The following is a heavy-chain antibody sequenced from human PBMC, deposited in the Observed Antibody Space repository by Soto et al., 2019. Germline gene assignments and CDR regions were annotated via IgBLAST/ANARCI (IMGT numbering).Heavy chain of an antibody. CDR3: ARVRRTTVVTTYYYGMDV. CDR1: GGTFSSYA. V-gene: IGHV1-69*13. D-gene: IGHD4-17*01. Sequence: SVKVSCKASGGTFSSYAISWVRQAPGQGLEWMGGIIPIFGTANYAQKFQGRVTITADESTSTAYMELRSLRSEDTAVYYCARVRRTTVVTTYYYGMDVWGQGTTVTVSS. J-gene: IGHJ6*02. CDR2: IIPIFGTA.